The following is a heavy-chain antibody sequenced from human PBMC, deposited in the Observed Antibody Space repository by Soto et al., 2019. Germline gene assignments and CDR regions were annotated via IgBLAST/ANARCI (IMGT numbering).Heavy chain of an antibody. Sequence: PGGSLRLSCAASGFTFSSYGMHWVRQAPGKGLEWVAVIWYDGSNKYYADSVKGRFTISRDNSKNTLYLQMNSLRAEDTAVYYCARPVFGDYDSSGSYQGDAAFDIWGQGTMVTV. CDR1: GFTFSSYG. D-gene: IGHD3-22*01. CDR2: IWYDGSNK. CDR3: ARPVFGDYDSSGSYQGDAAFDI. J-gene: IGHJ3*02. V-gene: IGHV3-33*01.